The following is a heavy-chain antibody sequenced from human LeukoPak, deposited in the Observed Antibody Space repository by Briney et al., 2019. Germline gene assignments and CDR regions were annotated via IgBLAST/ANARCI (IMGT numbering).Heavy chain of an antibody. J-gene: IGHJ5*02. D-gene: IGHD3-22*01. CDR3: ATVRKIVVVTEYNWFDP. CDR2: FDPEDGET. CDR1: GYTLTELS. V-gene: IGHV1-24*01. Sequence: ASVKVSCTVSGYTLTELSMHWVRQAPGKGLEWMGGFDPEDGETIYAQKFQGRVTMTEDTSTDTAYMELSSLRSEDTAVYYCATVRKIVVVTEYNWFDPWGQGTLVTVSS.